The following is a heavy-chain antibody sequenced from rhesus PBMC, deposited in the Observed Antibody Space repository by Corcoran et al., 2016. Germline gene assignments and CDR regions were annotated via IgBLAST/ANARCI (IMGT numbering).Heavy chain of an antibody. CDR3: ASGYCSSTYCSSFDY. Sequence: QVQLQESGPGLVKPSETLSLTCAVSGGSISGSYYWGWFRQPPETVLEWIGSIYGSVGSDYLNPSLTSQSTLAVDTSKNHVSLKLSCVIDADTAVYYCASGYCSSTYCSSFDYWGQGVLVTVSS. D-gene: IGHD2-15*01. CDR1: GGSISGSYY. CDR2: IYGSVGSD. J-gene: IGHJ4*01. V-gene: IGHV4S14*01.